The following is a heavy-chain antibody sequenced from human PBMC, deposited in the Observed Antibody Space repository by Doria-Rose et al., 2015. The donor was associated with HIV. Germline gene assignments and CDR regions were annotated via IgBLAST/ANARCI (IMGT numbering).Heavy chain of an antibody. D-gene: IGHD3-3*01. CDR3: ARMGSYRELDY. CDR1: GASVSSRGYY. V-gene: IGHV4-31*03. Sequence: QVQLQESVPGLVKPSETLSLTCSVSGASVSSRGYYWNWIRQVPGKGLESLGYTYYTGTSDYSPSLKSRLNMAVDTSKNQFSLKLSFVTVAGTAVYYCARMGSYRELDYWGQGALVSVSA. J-gene: IGHJ4*02. CDR2: TYYTGTS.